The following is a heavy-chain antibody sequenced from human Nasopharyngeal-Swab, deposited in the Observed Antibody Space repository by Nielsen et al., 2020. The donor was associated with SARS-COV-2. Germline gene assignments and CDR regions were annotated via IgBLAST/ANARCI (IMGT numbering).Heavy chain of an antibody. CDR2: ISYDGSNE. D-gene: IGHD6-19*01. CDR1: GFTFSSYG. CDR3: AKDGRVWAVAGEVDY. V-gene: IGHV3-30*18. Sequence: GESLKISCAASGFTFSSYGMHWVRQAPGKGLEWVAVISYDGSNEYYADSVKGRFTISRDNSKNTLYLQMNSLRAEDTAVYYCAKDGRVWAVAGEVDYWGQGTLVTVSS. J-gene: IGHJ4*02.